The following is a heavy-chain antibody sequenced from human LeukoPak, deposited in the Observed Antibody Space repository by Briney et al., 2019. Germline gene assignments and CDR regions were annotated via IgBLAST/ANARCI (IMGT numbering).Heavy chain of an antibody. V-gene: IGHV4-61*01. D-gene: IGHD6-19*01. J-gene: IGHJ3*02. CDR1: GGSVSSGSYY. CDR3: ARASRAGVRSHQTMYAFDI. CDR2: IYYSGST. Sequence: SETLSLTCTVSGGSVSSGSYYWSWIRQPPGKGLEWIGYIYYSGSTNYDPSLKSRVTISVDTSKNQFSLKLSSVTAADTAVYYCARASRAGVRSHQTMYAFDIWGQGTMVTVSS.